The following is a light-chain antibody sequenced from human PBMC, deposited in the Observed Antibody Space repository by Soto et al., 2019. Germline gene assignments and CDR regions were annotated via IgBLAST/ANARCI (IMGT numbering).Light chain of an antibody. CDR1: KGIGSG. CDR3: QQYNSYSWT. J-gene: IGKJ1*01. V-gene: IGKV1-5*01. Sequence: DIQMTQSLSPLSDLLGAEVPITCRASKGIGSGLAWYQQKPGKAPKLLIYDASSLESGVPSRFSGSGSGTEFTLTISSLQPDDFATYYCQQYNSYSWTFGQGTKVEIK. CDR2: DAS.